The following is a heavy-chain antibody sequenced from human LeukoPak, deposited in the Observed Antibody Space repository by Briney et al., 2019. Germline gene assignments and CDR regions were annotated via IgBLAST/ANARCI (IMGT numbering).Heavy chain of an antibody. CDR3: ASGGDCGGDCLNDDAFDI. CDR2: ISAYNGNT. CDR1: GYTFTSYG. Sequence: EASVKVSCKASGYTFTSYGISWVRQAPGQGLEWMGWISAYNGNTNYAQKLQGRVTMTTDTSTSTAYMELRSLRSDDTAVYYCASGGDCGGDCLNDDAFDIWGQGTMVTVSS. V-gene: IGHV1-18*01. D-gene: IGHD2-21*02. J-gene: IGHJ3*02.